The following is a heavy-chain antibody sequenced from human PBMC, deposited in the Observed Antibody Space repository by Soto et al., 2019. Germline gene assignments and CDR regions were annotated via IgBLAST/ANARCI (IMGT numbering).Heavy chain of an antibody. J-gene: IGHJ4*02. CDR1: EFPLIAIN. V-gene: IGHV3-21*02. Sequence: EVQLVESGGGLVKPGGSRRPPVPPPEFPLIAINLTWSRQPPGKGREWVSSISSSSNYIYYADSMKGRLTISRDNAKNSLYLQMNSLRAEDTAVYYCARENAYGDPNSFDYWGQGTLVTVSS. CDR3: ARENAYGDPNSFDY. D-gene: IGHD4-17*01. CDR2: ISSSSNYI.